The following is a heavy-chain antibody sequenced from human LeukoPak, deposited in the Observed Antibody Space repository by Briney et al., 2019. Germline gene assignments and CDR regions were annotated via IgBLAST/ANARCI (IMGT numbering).Heavy chain of an antibody. V-gene: IGHV3-21*01. CDR3: ATMSGFDY. CDR2: ISASGRSI. CDR1: GFTFSNYW. Sequence: GGSLRLSCAASGFTFSNYWMSWVRQAPGKGLEWVSSISASGRSIYYADSVKGRFTTSRDNAKNSLYLQMNSLRAEDTAVYYCATMSGFDYWGQGTLVTVSS. J-gene: IGHJ4*01. D-gene: IGHD3-10*02.